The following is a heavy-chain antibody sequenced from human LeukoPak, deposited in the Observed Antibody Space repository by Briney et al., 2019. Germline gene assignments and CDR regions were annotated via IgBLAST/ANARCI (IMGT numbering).Heavy chain of an antibody. CDR3: AKGPYSYGSSSFDY. CDR1: GGSVSSSSYY. V-gene: IGHV4-39*07. CDR2: IYYSGST. D-gene: IGHD5-18*01. Sequence: SETLSLTCTVSGGSVSSSSYYWGWIRQPPGKGLEWIGSIYYSGSTYYNPSLNSRVTISVDTSKNQFSLKLSSVTAADTAVYYCAKGPYSYGSSSFDYWGQGTLVTVSS. J-gene: IGHJ4*02.